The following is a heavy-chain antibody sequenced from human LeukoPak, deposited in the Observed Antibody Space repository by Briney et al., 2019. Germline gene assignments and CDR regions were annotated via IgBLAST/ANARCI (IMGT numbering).Heavy chain of an antibody. CDR1: GGSISTRGYY. CDR2: IYTSGTL. D-gene: IGHD2-21*02. V-gene: IGHV4-61*02. J-gene: IGHJ4*02. Sequence: PSETLSLTCTVSGGSISTRGYYWNWIRQPAGKGLEWIGRIYTSGTLNYNPSLQNRVSISVDTPKNHLSLKLTSVTAADTAVYYCARGTAPGDWGQGILVTVSS. CDR3: ARGTAPGD.